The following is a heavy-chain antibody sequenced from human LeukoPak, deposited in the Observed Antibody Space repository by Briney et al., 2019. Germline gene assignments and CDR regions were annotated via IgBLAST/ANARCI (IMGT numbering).Heavy chain of an antibody. V-gene: IGHV4-59*01. D-gene: IGHD5-18*01. CDR3: ARGRGYSYGVHFDY. Sequence: PSETLSLTCTVSGGSISSYYWSWIRQPPGKGLEWIGYIYYSRSTNYNPSLKSRVTISVDTSKNQFSLKLSSVTAADTAVYYCARGRGYSYGVHFDYWGQGTLVTVSS. CDR1: GGSISSYY. J-gene: IGHJ4*02. CDR2: IYYSRST.